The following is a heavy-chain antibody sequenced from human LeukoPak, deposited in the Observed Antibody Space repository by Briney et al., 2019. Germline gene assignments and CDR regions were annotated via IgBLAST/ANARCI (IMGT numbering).Heavy chain of an antibody. V-gene: IGHV4-59*01. CDR3: ARGLVQWELPAFDY. CDR1: GVSINGYY. Sequence: PSETLSLTCTVSGVSINGYYWSWIRQPPGKGLEWIGYIYYSGSTNYNPSLKSRVTISVDTSKNQFSLKLSSVTAADTAVYYCARGLVQWELPAFDYWGQGTLVTVSS. CDR2: IYYSGST. D-gene: IGHD1-26*01. J-gene: IGHJ4*02.